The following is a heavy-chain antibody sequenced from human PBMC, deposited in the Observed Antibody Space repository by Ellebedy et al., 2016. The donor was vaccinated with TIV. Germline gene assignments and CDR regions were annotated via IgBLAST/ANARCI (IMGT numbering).Heavy chain of an antibody. CDR1: GFTFSSYA. Sequence: GESLKISCAASGFTFSSYAMSWVRQAPGKGLEWVSAISGSGGSTYYADSVKGRFTISRDNSKNTLYLQMNSLRAEDTAVYYCAKDLEGPGGITIFGVVISDAFDIWGQGTMVTVSS. CDR2: ISGSGGST. V-gene: IGHV3-23*01. CDR3: AKDLEGPGGITIFGVVISDAFDI. J-gene: IGHJ3*02. D-gene: IGHD3-3*01.